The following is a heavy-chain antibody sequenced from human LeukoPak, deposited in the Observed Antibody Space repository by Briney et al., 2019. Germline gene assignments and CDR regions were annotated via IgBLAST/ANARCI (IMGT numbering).Heavy chain of an antibody. V-gene: IGHV3-30*18. CDR1: GFTFSSYG. Sequence: GGSLRLSCAASGFTFSSYGMHWVRQAPGKGLEWVAVISYDGSNKYYADSVKGRFTISRDNYKKTLYLRMNSLRADDTALYFCANRGDYGAYWGQGTLVTVSS. D-gene: IGHD3-10*01. CDR2: ISYDGSNK. J-gene: IGHJ4*02. CDR3: ANRGDYGAY.